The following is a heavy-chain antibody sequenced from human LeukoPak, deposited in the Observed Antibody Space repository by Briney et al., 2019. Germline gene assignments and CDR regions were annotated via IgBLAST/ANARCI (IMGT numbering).Heavy chain of an antibody. J-gene: IGHJ3*02. D-gene: IGHD3-22*01. V-gene: IGHV1-24*01. CDR1: GYTLTELS. CDR3: ARDRIYYYDSSGYYEVNHDAFDI. Sequence: ALVKVSCKVSGYTLTELSMHWVRQAPGKGLEWMGGFDPEDGETIYAQKFQGRVTITRDTSASTAYMELSSLRSEDTAVYYCARDRIYYYDSSGYYEVNHDAFDIWGQGTMVTVSS. CDR2: FDPEDGET.